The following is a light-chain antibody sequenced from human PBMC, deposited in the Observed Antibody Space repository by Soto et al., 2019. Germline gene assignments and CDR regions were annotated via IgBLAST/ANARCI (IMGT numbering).Light chain of an antibody. Sequence: EIVLTQSPGTLSLAPGERDTLSCRASQSVSSSYLAWYQQKPGQAPRLLIYGASSRATGIPDRFSGSRSGTHFTLNINRLESDDFAVYYCQQYGSPPQGRTWTFGQGPKVEIK. V-gene: IGKV3-20*01. J-gene: IGKJ1*01. CDR1: QSVSSSY. CDR2: GAS. CDR3: QQYGSPPQGRTWT.